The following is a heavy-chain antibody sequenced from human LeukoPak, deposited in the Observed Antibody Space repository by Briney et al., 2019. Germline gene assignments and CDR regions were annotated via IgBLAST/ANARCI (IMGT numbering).Heavy chain of an antibody. CDR3: ARGRNVVVPAAYFDY. Sequence: SQTLSLTCTVSGGSISSGGYYWSWIRQHPGKGLEWIGYIYYSGSTYYNPSLKSRVTISVDTSKNQFSLKLSSVTAADTAVYYCARGRNVVVPAAYFDYWGQGTLVTVSP. CDR2: IYYSGST. V-gene: IGHV4-31*03. CDR1: GGSISSGGYY. D-gene: IGHD2-2*01. J-gene: IGHJ4*02.